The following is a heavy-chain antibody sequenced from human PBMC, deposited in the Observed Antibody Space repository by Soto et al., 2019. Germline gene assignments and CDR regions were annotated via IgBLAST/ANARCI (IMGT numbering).Heavy chain of an antibody. V-gene: IGHV1-69*01. CDR1: GGTFSSYA. CDR3: ARGYYLKGNITGTTVA. Sequence: QVQLVQSGAEVKKPGSSVKVSCKASGGTFSSYAISWVRQAPGQGLEWMGGIIPIFGTANYEQKFQGRVTITADESTSTAYMELSSLRSEDTAVYYCARGYYLKGNITGTTVAWGQGTLVTVSS. D-gene: IGHD1-7*01. CDR2: IIPIFGTA. J-gene: IGHJ4*02.